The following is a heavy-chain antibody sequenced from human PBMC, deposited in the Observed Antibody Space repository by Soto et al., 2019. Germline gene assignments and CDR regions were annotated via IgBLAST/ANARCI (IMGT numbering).Heavy chain of an antibody. CDR2: IYSGGST. CDR1: GFTVSSNY. Sequence: EVQLVESGGGLVQPGGSLRLSCAASGFTVSSNYMSWVRQAPGKGLEWVSVIYSGGSTYYAASVKGRFTISRHNSKNTLYLQMNSLRAEDTAVYYCARGGGDDYGDTGWFDPWGQGTLVTVSS. J-gene: IGHJ5*02. CDR3: ARGGGDDYGDTGWFDP. V-gene: IGHV3-53*04. D-gene: IGHD4-17*01.